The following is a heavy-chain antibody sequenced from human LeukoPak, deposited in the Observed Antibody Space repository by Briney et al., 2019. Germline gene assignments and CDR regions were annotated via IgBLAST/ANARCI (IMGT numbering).Heavy chain of an antibody. CDR3: ALAARYYYYTMDV. J-gene: IGHJ6*02. D-gene: IGHD6-6*01. CDR1: GYTFTSYG. CDR2: ISAYNSNK. V-gene: IGHV1-18*04. Sequence: ASVKVSCKASGYTFTSYGISWVRQAPGQGLEWVAWISAYNSNKNSAEKFQGRVTLTRDTSTSTVYMELSSLRSEDTAVYYCALAARYYYYTMDVWGQGTTVTVSS.